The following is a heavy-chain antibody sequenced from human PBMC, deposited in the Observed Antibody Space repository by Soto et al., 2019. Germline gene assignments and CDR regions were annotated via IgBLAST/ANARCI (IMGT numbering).Heavy chain of an antibody. V-gene: IGHV3-33*01. D-gene: IGHD6-19*01. CDR3: ARDTKQWPDLDY. CDR2: IWYDGSNK. Sequence: QVQLVESGGGVVQPGRSLRLSCAASGFTFSSYGMHWVRQAPGKGLEWVAVIWYDGSNKYYADSVKGRFTISRDNSKNTLYLQMNSLRAEDTAVYYCARDTKQWPDLDYWGQGTLVTVSS. CDR1: GFTFSSYG. J-gene: IGHJ4*02.